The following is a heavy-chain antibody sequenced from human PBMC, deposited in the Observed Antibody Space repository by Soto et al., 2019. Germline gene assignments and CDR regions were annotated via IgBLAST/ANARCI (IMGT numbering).Heavy chain of an antibody. CDR2: FDPEDGET. V-gene: IGHV1-24*01. J-gene: IGHJ4*02. CDR3: ATFRASSWYL. D-gene: IGHD6-13*01. CDR1: GYTLTELS. Sequence: ASVKVSCKVSGYTLTELSMHWVRQAPGKGLEWMGGFDPEDGETIYAQKFQGRVTMTEGTSTDTAYMELSSLRSEDTAVYYCATFRASSWYLWGQGTLVTVSS.